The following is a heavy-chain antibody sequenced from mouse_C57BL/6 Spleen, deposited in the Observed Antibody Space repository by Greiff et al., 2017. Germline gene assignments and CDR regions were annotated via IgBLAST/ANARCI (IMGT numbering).Heavy chain of an antibody. V-gene: IGHV1-82*01. CDR3: ARTPLDYYAMDY. CDR1: GYAFSSSW. Sequence: QVQLQQSGPELVKPGASVKISCKASGYAFSSSWLNWVRQRPGKGLEWIGRIYPGDGDTNYNGKCKGKATLTAYTSSSTAYMQLSSLTSEDSAVYFCARTPLDYYAMDYWGQGTSVTVSS. J-gene: IGHJ4*01. D-gene: IGHD2-10*02. CDR2: IYPGDGDT.